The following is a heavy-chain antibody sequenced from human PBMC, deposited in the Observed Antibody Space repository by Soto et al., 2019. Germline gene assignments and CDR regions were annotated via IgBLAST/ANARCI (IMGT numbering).Heavy chain of an antibody. D-gene: IGHD6-13*01. CDR2: IYYSGST. CDR1: GGSISSSSYY. Sequence: ETLSLTCTVSGGSISSSSYYWGWIRQPPGKGLEWIGSIYYSGSTYYDPSLKSRVTISVDTSKNQFSLKLSSVTAADTAVYYCARHPAAGPKYNWFDPWGQGTLVTVSS. V-gene: IGHV4-39*01. CDR3: ARHPAAGPKYNWFDP. J-gene: IGHJ5*02.